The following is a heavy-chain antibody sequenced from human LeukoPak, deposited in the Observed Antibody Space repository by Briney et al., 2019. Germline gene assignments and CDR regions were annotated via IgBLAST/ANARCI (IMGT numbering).Heavy chain of an antibody. CDR3: ARRRKGYSSSSDAFDI. V-gene: IGHV4-39*01. J-gene: IGHJ3*02. D-gene: IGHD6-6*01. Sequence: SETLSLTCTVSGGSISSSSYYWGWIRQPPGKGLEWIGSIYYSGSTYYNPSLKSRVTISVDTSKNQFSLKLSSVTAADTAVYYCARRRKGYSSSSDAFDIWGQGTMVTVSS. CDR1: GGSISSSSYY. CDR2: IYYSGST.